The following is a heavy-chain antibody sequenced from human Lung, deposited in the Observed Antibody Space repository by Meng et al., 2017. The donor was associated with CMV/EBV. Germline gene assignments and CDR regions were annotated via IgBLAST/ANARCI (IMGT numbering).Heavy chain of an antibody. Sequence: GGSLRLSCAASGFTFTNYWMTWVRQAPGKGLEWVANIKQDGNGKLYVDSVRGRFTISRDNAENLVFLQMNSLGPDDTAVYYCARHVRYRFDDWGQGALVTVSS. CDR3: ARHVRYRFDD. V-gene: IGHV3-7*01. CDR1: GFTFTNYW. J-gene: IGHJ4*02. D-gene: IGHD4-11*01. CDR2: IKQDGNGK.